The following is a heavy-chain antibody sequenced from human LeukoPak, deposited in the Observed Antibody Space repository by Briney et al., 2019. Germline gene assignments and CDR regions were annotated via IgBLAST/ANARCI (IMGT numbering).Heavy chain of an antibody. D-gene: IGHD3-16*01. CDR1: GGSISSYY. Sequence: SETLSLTCTVSGGSISSYYWSWIRQPPGKGLEWIGYIYYSGSTNYNPSLKSRVTMSVDTSKNQFSLKLSSVTAADTAVYYCARRSGLVGDPARFDFWGQGALVTVSS. V-gene: IGHV4-59*08. J-gene: IGHJ4*02. CDR2: IYYSGST. CDR3: ARRSGLVGDPARFDF.